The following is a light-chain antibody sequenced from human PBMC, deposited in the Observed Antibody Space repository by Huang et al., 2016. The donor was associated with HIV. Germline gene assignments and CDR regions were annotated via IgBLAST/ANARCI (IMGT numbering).Light chain of an antibody. J-gene: IGKJ2*01. CDR3: HQYYSFPYT. Sequence: DIQMTQSPSSLSASVGYRVTVTCRASPGITNYLAWFQHKPGKAPKSLIYSASTLQTGVPSRFSGSGSGTDFTLTISGLQPDDSATYYCHQYYSFPYTFGQGTKLDIK. CDR2: SAS. V-gene: IGKV1-16*01. CDR1: PGITNY.